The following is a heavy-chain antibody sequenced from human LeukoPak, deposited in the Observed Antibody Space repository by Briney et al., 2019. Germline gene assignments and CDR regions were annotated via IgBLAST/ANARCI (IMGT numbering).Heavy chain of an antibody. J-gene: IGHJ4*02. Sequence: PGGSLRLSCAASGFTFSSYEMNWVRQAPGKGLEWVSGINWNGGSTAYADSVKDRFTISRDNAKNSLYLQMNSLRADDTALYYCASDYYGDSFFDCWGQGTLVTVSS. V-gene: IGHV3-20*04. CDR3: ASDYYGDSFFDC. CDR2: INWNGGST. D-gene: IGHD4-17*01. CDR1: GFTFSSYE.